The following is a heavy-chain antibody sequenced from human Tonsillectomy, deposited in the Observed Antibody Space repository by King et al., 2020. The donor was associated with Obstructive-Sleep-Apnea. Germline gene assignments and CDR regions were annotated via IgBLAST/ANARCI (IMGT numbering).Heavy chain of an antibody. Sequence: VQLVESGGGLVQPGGSPRLSCAASGFTFSNYAMSWVRQAPGKGLEWVSAISGSGGSTYYADSVKDRFTISRDNSKNTLSLQMNNVRAEDTALYYCAKVSYYDFWSGYPCSFAYWGQGTLVTVSS. CDR1: GFTFSNYA. CDR2: ISGSGGST. V-gene: IGHV3-23*04. D-gene: IGHD3-3*01. CDR3: AKVSYYDFWSGYPCSFAY. J-gene: IGHJ4*02.